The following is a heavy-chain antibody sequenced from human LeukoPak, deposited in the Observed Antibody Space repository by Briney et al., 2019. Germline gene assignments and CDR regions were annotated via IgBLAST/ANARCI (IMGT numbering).Heavy chain of an antibody. CDR1: GFTFSSYE. D-gene: IGHD6-13*01. V-gene: IGHV3-48*03. Sequence: GGSLRLSCAASGFTFSSYEMNWVRQAPGKGLEWVSYISSSGSTIYYADSVKGRFTISRDNSKNSLYLQMNSLRTEDTALYYCAKGYSSSWVSGEDYWGQGTLVTVSS. CDR3: AKGYSSSWVSGEDY. J-gene: IGHJ4*02. CDR2: ISSSGSTI.